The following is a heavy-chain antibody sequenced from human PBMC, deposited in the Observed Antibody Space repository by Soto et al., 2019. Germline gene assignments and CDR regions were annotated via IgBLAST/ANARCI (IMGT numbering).Heavy chain of an antibody. CDR3: ARGKTYMYGSYYFDY. CDR1: GFTLSSYA. V-gene: IGHV3-30-3*01. J-gene: IGHJ4*02. D-gene: IGHD4-17*01. Sequence: QVQLVESGGGVVQPGRSLRLSCAASGFTLSSYATHWVRQAPGKGLEWVAVLSYDGSNKYYTDSVKGRFTISRDNSKNTLYLQMNALRAEDTAVYHCARGKTYMYGSYYFDYWGQGTLVTVSS. CDR2: LSYDGSNK.